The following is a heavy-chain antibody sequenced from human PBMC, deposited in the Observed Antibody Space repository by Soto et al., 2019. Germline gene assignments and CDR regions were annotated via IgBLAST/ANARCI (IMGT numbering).Heavy chain of an antibody. J-gene: IGHJ5*02. D-gene: IGHD6-13*01. Sequence: KPSETLSLTCNVSGGSVSSGGYYWSWIRQHPGKGLEWIGYIHYSGSTYYNPSLKSRVTMSIDTSKNLFSLNLSSVTAEDTAVYYCAGAGGAGSGHDWFDPWGQGTPVTVSS. V-gene: IGHV4-31*03. CDR1: GGSVSSGGYY. CDR3: AGAGGAGSGHDWFDP. CDR2: IHYSGST.